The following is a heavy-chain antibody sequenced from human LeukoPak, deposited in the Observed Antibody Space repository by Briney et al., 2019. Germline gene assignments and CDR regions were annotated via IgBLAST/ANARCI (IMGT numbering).Heavy chain of an antibody. CDR3: ARDGWSGSYPLNYYYYYGMDV. D-gene: IGHD3-3*01. CDR2: IKQDGSEE. CDR1: GFTFSSYW. J-gene: IGHJ6*02. Sequence: GGSLRLPCAASGFTFSSYWMSWVRQAPGKGLEWVANIKQDGSEEYYVDSVKGRFTISRDNAKNSLYLQMNSLRAEDTAVYYCARDGWSGSYPLNYYYYYGMDVWGQGTTVTVSS. V-gene: IGHV3-7*03.